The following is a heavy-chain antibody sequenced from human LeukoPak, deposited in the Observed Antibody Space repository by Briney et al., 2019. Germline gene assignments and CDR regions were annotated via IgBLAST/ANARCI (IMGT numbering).Heavy chain of an antibody. CDR3: ARNTRYGDYFDY. CDR1: GGSISSYY. CDR2: INHSGST. V-gene: IGHV4-34*01. D-gene: IGHD4-17*01. J-gene: IGHJ4*02. Sequence: PSETLSLTCTVSGGSISSYYWSWIRQPPGKGLEWIGEINHSGSTNYNPSLKSRVTISVDTSKNQFSLKLSSVTAADTAVYYCARNTRYGDYFDYWGQGTLVTVSS.